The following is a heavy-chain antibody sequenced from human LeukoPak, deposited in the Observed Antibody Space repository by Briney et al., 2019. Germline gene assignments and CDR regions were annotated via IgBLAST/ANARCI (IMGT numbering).Heavy chain of an antibody. CDR1: GGSISSYY. D-gene: IGHD5-18*01. CDR2: IYYSGSA. J-gene: IGHJ6*03. V-gene: IGHV4-59*01. Sequence: SETLSLTCTVSGGSISSYYWSWIRQPPGKGLEWIGYIYYSGSANYNPSLKSRVTISVDTSKNQFSLKLSSVTAADTAVYYCARWLQDYYYYYMDVWGKGTTVTVSS. CDR3: ARWLQDYYYYYMDV.